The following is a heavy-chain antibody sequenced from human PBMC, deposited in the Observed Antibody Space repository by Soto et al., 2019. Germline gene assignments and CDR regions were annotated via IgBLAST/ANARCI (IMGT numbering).Heavy chain of an antibody. CDR1: GDSISSSVW. CDR2: VFHTGDT. V-gene: IGHV4-4*02. CDR3: ARKAWVRFDY. Sequence: SETLSLTCAVSGDSISSSVWWTWVRQPPGKGLEWIGEVFHTGDTYFNPSLRSRVAMSVDKSTNEFSLKVTSVTAADTAIYYCARKAWVRFDYWGQGALVTV. J-gene: IGHJ4*02. D-gene: IGHD7-27*01.